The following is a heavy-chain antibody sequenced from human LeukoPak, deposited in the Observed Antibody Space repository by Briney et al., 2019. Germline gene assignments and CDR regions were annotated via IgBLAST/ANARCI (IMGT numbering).Heavy chain of an antibody. CDR2: IYHSGST. CDR3: ARVDYYYGMDV. V-gene: IGHV4-30-2*01. Sequence: PSETLSLTCAVSGGSISSGGYSWSWIRQPPGKGLEWIRYIYHSGSTYYNPSLKSRVTISVDRSKNQFSLKLSSVTAADTAVYYCARVDYYYGMDVWGQGTTVTVSS. CDR1: GGSISSGGYS. J-gene: IGHJ6*02.